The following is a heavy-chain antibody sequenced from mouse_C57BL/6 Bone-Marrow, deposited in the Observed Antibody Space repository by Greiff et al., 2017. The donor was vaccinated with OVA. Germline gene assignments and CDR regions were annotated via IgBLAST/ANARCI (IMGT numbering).Heavy chain of an antibody. CDR1: GFNIKDDY. CDR3: TDLLWLRRRGDYFDY. J-gene: IGHJ2*01. D-gene: IGHD2-2*01. Sequence: EVKLMESGAELVRPGASVKLSCTASGFNIKDDYMHWVKQRPEQGLEWIGWIDPENGDTEYASKFQGKATITADTSSNTAYLQLSSLTSEDTAVYYCTDLLWLRRRGDYFDYWGQGTTLTVSS. CDR2: IDPENGDT. V-gene: IGHV14-4*01.